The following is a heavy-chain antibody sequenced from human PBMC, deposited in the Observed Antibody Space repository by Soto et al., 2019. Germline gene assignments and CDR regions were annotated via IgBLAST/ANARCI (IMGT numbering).Heavy chain of an antibody. CDR1: GFTFSSYW. J-gene: IGHJ5*02. CDR2: IKQDGSEK. V-gene: IGHV3-7*01. D-gene: IGHD3-3*01. CDR3: ARVSSDFWSGPNWFDP. Sequence: GGSLILSCAASGFTFSSYWMSWVRQAPGKGLEWVANIKQDGSEKYYVDSVKGRFTISRDNAKNSLYLQMNSLRAEDTAVYYCARVSSDFWSGPNWFDPWGQGTLVTVSS.